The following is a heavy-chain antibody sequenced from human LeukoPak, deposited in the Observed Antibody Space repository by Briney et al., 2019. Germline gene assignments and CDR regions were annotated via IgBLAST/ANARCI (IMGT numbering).Heavy chain of an antibody. CDR1: GGTFSSYA. Sequence: ASVKVSCKASGGTFSSYAISWVRQAPGQGLEWMGGIIPIFGTANYAQKFQGRVTITADESTNTAYMELSSLRSEDTAVYYCARSPRHGDYFDFWGQGTLVTVSS. J-gene: IGHJ4*02. V-gene: IGHV1-69*13. D-gene: IGHD3-16*01. CDR2: IIPIFGTA. CDR3: ARSPRHGDYFDF.